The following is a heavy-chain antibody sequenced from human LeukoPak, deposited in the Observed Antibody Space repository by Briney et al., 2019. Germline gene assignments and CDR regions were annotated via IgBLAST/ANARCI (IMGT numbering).Heavy chain of an antibody. CDR1: GFTFRSYA. J-gene: IGHJ4*01. CDR2: TKGNGGST. CDR3: AKGSYYYDTSGYFDS. V-gene: IGHV3-23*01. Sequence: GGSLRLSCAASGFTFRSYAMSWVRQAPGKGLEWVASTKGNGGSTNYTDSVKDRFTISRDNSKNAVYLQMHSLRADDTAVYYCAKGSYYYDTSGYFDSWGHGALVTVSS. D-gene: IGHD3-22*01.